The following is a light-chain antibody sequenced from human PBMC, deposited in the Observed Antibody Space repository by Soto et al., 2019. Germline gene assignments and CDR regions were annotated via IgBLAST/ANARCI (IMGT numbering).Light chain of an antibody. V-gene: IGLV1-47*01. CDR2: RNN. CDR1: SSNIGSNY. J-gene: IGLJ3*02. Sequence: QSVLTQPPSASGTPGQRVTISCSGSSSNIGSNYVYWYQQLPGTAPKLLIDRNNQRPSGVPDRFSGSKSGTSASLAISGLRSEDEADYYCAAWDDSLSGWVFGGGTKVTGL. CDR3: AAWDDSLSGWV.